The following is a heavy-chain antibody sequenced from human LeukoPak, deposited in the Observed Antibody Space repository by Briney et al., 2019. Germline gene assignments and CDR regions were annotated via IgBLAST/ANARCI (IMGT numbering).Heavy chain of an antibody. CDR2: IYWGDDR. D-gene: IGHD3-22*01. CDR3: AHRKNYYDSSVFDY. CDR1: GFSLNTRGVG. V-gene: IGHV2-5*02. J-gene: IGHJ4*02. Sequence: SGPTLVNPTQTLTLTCTFSGFSLNTRGVGVGWIRQPPGRALEWLALIYWGDDRRYSPSLKSRLTITKDTSKNEVVLTMTNMDPVDTATYYCAHRKNYYDSSVFDYWGQGTLVTVSS.